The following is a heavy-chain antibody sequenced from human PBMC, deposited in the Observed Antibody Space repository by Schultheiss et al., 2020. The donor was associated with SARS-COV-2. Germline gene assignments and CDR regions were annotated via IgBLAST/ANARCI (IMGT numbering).Heavy chain of an antibody. CDR2: INHSGST. Sequence: SETLSLTCAVYGGSLSGYYWSWIRQPPGKGLEWIGEINHSGSTNYNPSLKSRVTISVDTSKNQFSLKLSSVTAADTAVYYCARGLSIVVVPAARSGSYYMDVWGKGTTVTVSS. CDR3: ARGLSIVVVPAARSGSYYMDV. CDR1: GGSLSGYY. J-gene: IGHJ6*03. V-gene: IGHV4-34*01. D-gene: IGHD2-2*01.